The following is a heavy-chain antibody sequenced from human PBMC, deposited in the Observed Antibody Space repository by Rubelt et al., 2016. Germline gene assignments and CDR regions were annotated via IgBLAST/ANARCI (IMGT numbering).Heavy chain of an antibody. J-gene: IGHJ2*01. Sequence: GSTGYADSVKGRFTISRDNAKNSLYLQMNSLRAEDTAVYYCARATVAGYWYFDLWGRGTLVTVSS. V-gene: IGHV3-20*03. CDR2: GST. D-gene: IGHD6-19*01. CDR3: ARATVAGYWYFDL.